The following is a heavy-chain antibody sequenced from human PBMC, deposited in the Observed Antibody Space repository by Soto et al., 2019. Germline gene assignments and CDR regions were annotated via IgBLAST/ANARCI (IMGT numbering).Heavy chain of an antibody. Sequence: ASVKVSCKASGYTFTSYGISWVRQAPGQGLEWMGWISAYNGNTNYAQKLQGRVTMTTDTSTSTAYMELRSLRSDDTAVYYCARDRHSSWYYYYYGMDVWGQGTTVTVSS. CDR2: ISAYNGNT. CDR1: GYTFTSYG. J-gene: IGHJ6*02. CDR3: ARDRHSSWYYYYYGMDV. D-gene: IGHD6-13*01. V-gene: IGHV1-18*01.